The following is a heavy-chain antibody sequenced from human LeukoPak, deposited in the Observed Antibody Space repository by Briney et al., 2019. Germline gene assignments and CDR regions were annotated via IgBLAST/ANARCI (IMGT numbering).Heavy chain of an antibody. CDR2: ISSDGSNK. D-gene: IGHD3/OR15-3a*01. CDR1: GFTFSSYA. J-gene: IGHJ4*02. Sequence: PGRSLRLSCAASGFTFSSYAMHWVRQAPGKGLEWVAVISSDGSNKNSEDSVKGRFTISRDNSRNTLYLQMNSLSAEDTAVYYCATDWTGYYTTWGQGTLVTVSS. CDR3: ATDWTGYYTT. V-gene: IGHV3-30-3*01.